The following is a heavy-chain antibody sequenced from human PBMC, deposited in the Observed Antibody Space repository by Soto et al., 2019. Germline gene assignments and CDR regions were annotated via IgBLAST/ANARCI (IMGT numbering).Heavy chain of an antibody. Sequence: QVQLVESGGGVVQPGRSLRLSCAASGFTFSSYGMHWVRQAPGKGLEWVAVIWYDGSNKYYADSVKGRFTISRDNSKNPLYLQMNSLRAEDTAVYYCAGNNKWELLWVWGQGTMVTVSS. CDR3: AGNNKWELLWV. V-gene: IGHV3-33*01. J-gene: IGHJ3*01. CDR2: IWYDGSNK. CDR1: GFTFSSYG. D-gene: IGHD1-26*01.